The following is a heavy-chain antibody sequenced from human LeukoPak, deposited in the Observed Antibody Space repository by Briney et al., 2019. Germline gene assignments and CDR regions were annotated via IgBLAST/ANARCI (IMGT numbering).Heavy chain of an antibody. V-gene: IGHV4-59*01. CDR1: GGSISSYY. CDR3: ARDNADYASGGDWFDP. J-gene: IGHJ5*02. D-gene: IGHD3-10*01. Sequence: PSETLSLTCTVSGGSISSYYWSWIRQPPGKGLEWIGYIYTSGSTNYNPSLKSRVTIAVDTSKNQFSLKLTSVTAADTAVYYCARDNADYASGGDWFDPWGQETLVTVSS. CDR2: IYTSGST.